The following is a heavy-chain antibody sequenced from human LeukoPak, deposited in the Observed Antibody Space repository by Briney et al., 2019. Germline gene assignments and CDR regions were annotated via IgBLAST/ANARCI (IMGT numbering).Heavy chain of an antibody. CDR1: GFTFSSYS. V-gene: IGHV3-21*01. J-gene: IGHJ3*02. CDR2: ISSSGSYI. CDR3: AREDDSSGYDAFDI. Sequence: GGSLRLSCAASGFTFSSYSMNWVRQAPGKGLEWVSSISSSGSYIYYADSVKGRFTISRDNAKNSLYQQMNSLRAEDTAVYYCAREDDSSGYDAFDIWGQGTMVTVSS. D-gene: IGHD3-22*01.